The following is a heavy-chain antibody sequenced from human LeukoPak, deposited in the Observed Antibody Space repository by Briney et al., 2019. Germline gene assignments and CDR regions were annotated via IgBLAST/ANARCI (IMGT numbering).Heavy chain of an antibody. CDR3: AKDYVWGSYPYYFDY. J-gene: IGHJ4*02. D-gene: IGHD3-16*01. Sequence: PGGSLRLSCAASGFTVSSNYMSWVRQAPGKGLEWVSVIYSGGSTYYADSVKGRFTISRDNSKNTLYLQMNSLRAEDTAVYYCAKDYVWGSYPYYFDYWGQGTLVTVSS. V-gene: IGHV3-53*01. CDR1: GFTVSSNY. CDR2: IYSGGST.